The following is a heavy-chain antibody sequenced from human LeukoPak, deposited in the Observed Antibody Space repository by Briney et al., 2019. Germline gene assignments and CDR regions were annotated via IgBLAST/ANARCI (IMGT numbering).Heavy chain of an antibody. CDR1: GFTFSSYA. V-gene: IGHV3-23*01. Sequence: GGSLRLSCAASGFTFSSYAMSWVRQAPGKGLEWVSAISGSGGSTYYADSVKGRFTISRDNSKNTLYLQVNSLRAEDTAVYYCAKDISRWTTVTTGIDYWGQGTLVTVSS. CDR3: AKDISRWTTVTTGIDY. CDR2: ISGSGGST. D-gene: IGHD4-17*01. J-gene: IGHJ4*02.